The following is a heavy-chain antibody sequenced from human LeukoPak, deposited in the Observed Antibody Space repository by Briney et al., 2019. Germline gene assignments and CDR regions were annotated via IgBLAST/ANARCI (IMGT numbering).Heavy chain of an antibody. J-gene: IGHJ4*02. V-gene: IGHV4-34*01. Sequence: PSETLSLTCAVYGGSFSGYFWSWVRQPPGKGLEWIGETNHSGGNNYNPPLKSRVTISVDTSKNQFSLKMNSVTAADTAVYYCARAPSGEVESAARGDYLDYWGQGTLVTVSS. CDR2: TNHSGGN. CDR1: GGSFSGYF. CDR3: ARAPSGEVESAARGDYLDY. D-gene: IGHD6-13*01.